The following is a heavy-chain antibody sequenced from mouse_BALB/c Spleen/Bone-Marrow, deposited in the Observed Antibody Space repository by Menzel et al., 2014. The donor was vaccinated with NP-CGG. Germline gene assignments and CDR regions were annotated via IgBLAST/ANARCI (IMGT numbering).Heavy chain of an antibody. CDR1: GDSITSGY. CDR3: ATYDGYCFDY. D-gene: IGHD2-3*01. V-gene: IGHV3-8*02. J-gene: IGHJ2*01. CDR2: ISYSGNT. Sequence: EVKVVESGPSLVKPSQTLSLTCSVTGDSITSGYWNWIRKFPGNKLEYMGYISYSGNTYYNPSLKSRISITRDTSKNQYYLQLNSVTAEDTATYYCATYDGYCFDYWGQGTTLTVSS.